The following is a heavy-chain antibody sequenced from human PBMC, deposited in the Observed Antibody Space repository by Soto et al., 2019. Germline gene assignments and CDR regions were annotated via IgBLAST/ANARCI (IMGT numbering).Heavy chain of an antibody. CDR2: ISNGGSI. D-gene: IGHD1-7*01. CDR1: GGSISTYY. V-gene: IGHV4-59*01. CDR3: ARGYWNSGWFDP. Sequence: SETLSLTCTVSGGSISTYYWSWIRQPPGKGLEWIGYISNGGSINYNPSLMSRVTISVDTSKNLFSLKLNSVTAADTAVYYCARGYWNSGWFDPWGQGTLVTVSS. J-gene: IGHJ5*02.